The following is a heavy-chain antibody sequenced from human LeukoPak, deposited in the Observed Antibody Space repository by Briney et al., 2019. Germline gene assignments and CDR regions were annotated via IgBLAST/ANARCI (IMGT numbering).Heavy chain of an antibody. CDR3: AKDFRAGSGWYYFDY. V-gene: IGHV3-23*01. D-gene: IGHD6-19*01. CDR2: ISGSGGST. Sequence: GGSLRLSCAASGFTVSSNYMSWVRQAPGKGPEWVSGISGSGGSTYYADSVKGRFTISRDNSKNTLYLQMNSLRAEDTAVYYCAKDFRAGSGWYYFDYWGQGTLVTVSS. CDR1: GFTVSSNY. J-gene: IGHJ4*02.